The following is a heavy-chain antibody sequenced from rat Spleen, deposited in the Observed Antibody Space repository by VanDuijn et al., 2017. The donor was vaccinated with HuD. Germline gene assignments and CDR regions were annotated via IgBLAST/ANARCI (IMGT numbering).Heavy chain of an antibody. CDR1: GFTFSRYW. J-gene: IGHJ2*01. CDR3: ATHGTMAARSGYYFDY. Sequence: EVQLVETGGGLVQPGSSLKLSCVASGFTFSRYWIYWVRQAPGKGLEWVSSISSEGARAHYRDSVKGRFTISRDDAKSTLNLQMDSLRSEDTATYYCATHGTMAARSGYYFDYWGQGVVVTVSS. CDR2: ISSEGARA. D-gene: IGHD1-2*01. V-gene: IGHV5-58*01.